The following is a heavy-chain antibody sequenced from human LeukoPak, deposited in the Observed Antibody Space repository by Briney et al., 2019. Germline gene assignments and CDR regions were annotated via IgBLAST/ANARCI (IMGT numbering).Heavy chain of an antibody. V-gene: IGHV4-59*12. J-gene: IGHJ4*02. Sequence: SETLSLTCTVSGGSISSYYWSWIRQPPGKGLEWIGYIYYSGSTNYNPSLQSRVTISLDTSKNQFSLKMASVTAADTAVYYCASGFRTATGDSWGQGTLVTVSS. CDR2: IYYSGST. CDR1: GGSISSYY. D-gene: IGHD2-21*02. CDR3: ASGFRTATGDS.